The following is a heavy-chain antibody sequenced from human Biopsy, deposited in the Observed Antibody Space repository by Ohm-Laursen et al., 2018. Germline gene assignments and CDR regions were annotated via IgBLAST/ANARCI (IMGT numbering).Heavy chain of an antibody. CDR1: GGTFINYA. V-gene: IGHV1-69*13. CDR3: ARGPHSGSHSCFDY. J-gene: IGHJ4*02. D-gene: IGHD1-26*01. Sequence: LVKVSCKASGGTFINYAISWVRQAPGQGLEWMGGIIPMFGTANYAQMFQGRVTISADESTSTFYMELSSLTTEDTAIYYCARGPHSGSHSCFDYWGRGTLVTVSS. CDR2: IIPMFGTA.